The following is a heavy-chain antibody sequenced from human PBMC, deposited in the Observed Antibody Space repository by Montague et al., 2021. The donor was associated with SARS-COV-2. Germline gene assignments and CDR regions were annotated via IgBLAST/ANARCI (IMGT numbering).Heavy chain of an antibody. J-gene: IGHJ4*02. CDR2: IWYDGSNK. D-gene: IGHD5-12*01. V-gene: IGHV3-33*01. CDR3: ARHERQWLRLYPYYFDY. CDR1: GFTFTSYG. Sequence: SLRLSCAASGFTFTSYGMHWVRQAPGRGLEWVAVIWYDGSNKYYADSVKGRFTISRDNSKNTLYLQMNSLRAEDTAVYYCARHERQWLRLYPYYFDYWGQGTLVTVSS.